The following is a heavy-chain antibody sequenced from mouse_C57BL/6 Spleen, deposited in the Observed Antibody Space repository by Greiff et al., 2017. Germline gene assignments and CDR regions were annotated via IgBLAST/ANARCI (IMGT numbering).Heavy chain of an antibody. D-gene: IGHD1-1*01. Sequence: QVQLQQPGAELVMPGASVKLSCKASGYTFPSSWLHWVKQRPGQGLEWIGEIDPSDSYTNYNQKFKGKSTLTVDKSSSTAYMQLSRLTSEDSAVYYCARYGSSHWYFDVWGTGTTVTVSS. CDR2: IDPSDSYT. CDR1: GYTFPSSW. J-gene: IGHJ1*03. V-gene: IGHV1-69*01. CDR3: ARYGSSHWYFDV.